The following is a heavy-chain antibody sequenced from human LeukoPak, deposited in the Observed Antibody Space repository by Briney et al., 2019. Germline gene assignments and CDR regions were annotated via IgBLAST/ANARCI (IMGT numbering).Heavy chain of an antibody. CDR1: GASFSLYY. CDR2: INRSGST. CDR3: ARGHDYYGSGSHPSRYFDL. V-gene: IGHV4-34*01. J-gene: IGHJ2*01. D-gene: IGHD3-10*01. Sequence: SETLSLTCTVSGASFSLYYWSWIRQPPGKGLEWIGEINRSGSTNYNPSLKSRVTISVDTSKNQFSLKLNSVTAADTAVYYCARGHDYYGSGSHPSRYFDLWGRGTLVTVSS.